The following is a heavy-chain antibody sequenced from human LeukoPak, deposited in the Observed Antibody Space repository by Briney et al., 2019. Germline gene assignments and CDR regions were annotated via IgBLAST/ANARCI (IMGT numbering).Heavy chain of an antibody. V-gene: IGHV4-30-4*01. CDR3: ARERGPDYGGPGNYGMDV. J-gene: IGHJ6*02. CDR1: GGSISSGDYY. Sequence: SETLSLTCTVSGGSISSGDYYWSWIRQPPGKGLEWIGYIYYSGSTYYNPSLKSRVTISVDTSKNQFSLNLSSVTAADTAVYYCARERGPDYGGPGNYGMDVWGQGTTVTVSS. CDR2: IYYSGST. D-gene: IGHD4-17*01.